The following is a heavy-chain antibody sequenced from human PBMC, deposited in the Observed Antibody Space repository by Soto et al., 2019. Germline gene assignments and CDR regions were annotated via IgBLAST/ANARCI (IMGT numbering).Heavy chain of an antibody. J-gene: IGHJ4*02. CDR3: ARGNRLRYFDWLLSDGEGGYFDY. D-gene: IGHD3-9*01. CDR1: GYTFTSYG. V-gene: IGHV1-18*01. CDR2: ISAYNGNT. Sequence: GASVKVSCKASGYTFTSYGISWVRQAPGQGLEWMGWISAYNGNTNYAQKLQGRVTMTTDTSTSTAYMELRSLRSDDTAVYYCARGNRLRYFDWLLSDGEGGYFDYWGQGTLVTVS.